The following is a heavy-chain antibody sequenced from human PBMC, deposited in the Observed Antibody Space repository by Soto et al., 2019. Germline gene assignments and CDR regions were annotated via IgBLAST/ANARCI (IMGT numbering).Heavy chain of an antibody. CDR1: GYTFTSYG. CDR2: ISAYNGNT. CDR3: ARDECGDPGVY. J-gene: IGHJ4*02. V-gene: IGHV1-18*01. D-gene: IGHD4-17*01. Sequence: QVQLVQSGAEVKKPGASVKVSCKASGYTFTSYGISWVRQAPGQGLEWMGWISAYNGNTNYAQKLQGRVTMTTDTSTSTADMELRSLGPDDPAVDYCARDECGDPGVYWGQGTLGTGSS.